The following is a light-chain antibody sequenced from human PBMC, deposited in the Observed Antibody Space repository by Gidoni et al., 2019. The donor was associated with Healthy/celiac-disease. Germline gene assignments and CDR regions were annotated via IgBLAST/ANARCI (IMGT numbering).Light chain of an antibody. CDR2: GAS. CDR3: QQYGSSLALT. CDR1: QSGSSSY. V-gene: IGKV3-20*01. J-gene: IGKJ4*01. Sequence: EIVLTQSPGTLSLSPGERATLSCRASQSGSSSYLAWYQQKPGQAPRLLIYGASSRATGIPDRFSGSGSGTDFTLTISRLEPEDFAVYYCQQYGSSLALTFGGGTKVEIK.